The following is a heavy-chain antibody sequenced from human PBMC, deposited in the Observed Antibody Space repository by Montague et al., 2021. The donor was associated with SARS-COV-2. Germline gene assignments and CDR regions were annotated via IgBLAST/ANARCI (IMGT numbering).Heavy chain of an antibody. CDR2: IWYDGSNK. D-gene: IGHD2-2*01. Sequence: SLRLSCAASGFTFSSYGMHWVRQAPGKGLEWVAVIWYDGSNKYYADSVKGRFTISRDNSKNSLYLQMNSLRAEDTAVYYCARAGDIVVVPAVDWFDPWGQGTLVTVSS. CDR1: GFTFSSYG. J-gene: IGHJ5*02. V-gene: IGHV3-33*01. CDR3: ARAGDIVVVPAVDWFDP.